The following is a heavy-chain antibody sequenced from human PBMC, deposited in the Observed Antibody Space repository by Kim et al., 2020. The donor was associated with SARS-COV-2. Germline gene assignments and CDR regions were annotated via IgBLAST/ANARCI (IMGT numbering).Heavy chain of an antibody. V-gene: IGHV3-9*01. D-gene: IGHD1-26*01. J-gene: IGHJ4*02. CDR3: AKASSGSYTNYFDY. Sequence: ADSVKGRFTISRDNAKNSLYLQMNSLRADDPALYYCAKASSGSYTNYFDYWGQGTLVTASS.